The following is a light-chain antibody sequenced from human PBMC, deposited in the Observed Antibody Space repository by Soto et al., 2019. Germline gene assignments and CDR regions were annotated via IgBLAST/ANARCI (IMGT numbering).Light chain of an antibody. Sequence: IVMTQSPATLSVSPGERATLSCRASQSVSSNLAWYQQKPGQAPRLLIYGASTSANGIPARFSGSRSGTEFTLTISSLQSEDFAVEYCQQYKNWPWTFGQGTKVEIK. V-gene: IGKV3-15*01. CDR3: QQYKNWPWT. CDR1: QSVSSN. CDR2: GAS. J-gene: IGKJ1*01.